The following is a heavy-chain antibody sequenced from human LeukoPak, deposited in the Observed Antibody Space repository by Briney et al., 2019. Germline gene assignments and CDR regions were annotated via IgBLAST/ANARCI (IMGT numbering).Heavy chain of an antibody. CDR3: ARVVWAARHFDY. J-gene: IGHJ4*02. CDR1: GFTFSNYW. Sequence: GGSLRLSCAASGFTFSNYWIHWVRQAPGKGLVWVSRIDNAGSITTYADSVKGRFTISRDNAENTLYLQMNSLRVEDTAVYYCARVVWAARHFDYWGQGTLVTVSS. CDR2: IDNAGSIT. V-gene: IGHV3-74*03. D-gene: IGHD6-6*01.